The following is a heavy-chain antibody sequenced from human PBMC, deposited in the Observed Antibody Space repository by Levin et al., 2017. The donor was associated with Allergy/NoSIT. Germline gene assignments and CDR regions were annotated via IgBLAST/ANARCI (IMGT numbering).Heavy chain of an antibody. Sequence: GESLKISCAASRFTVSTNYMSWVRQAPGKGLEWVSIIYPDEGTYYADSVQGRLTISRDFSKNTLSLQMNSLRAEDTAVYYCATAAAPNRGDYWGQGTLVTVSS. J-gene: IGHJ4*02. V-gene: IGHV3-53*01. D-gene: IGHD6-13*01. CDR1: RFTVSTNY. CDR3: ATAAAPNRGDY. CDR2: IYPDEGT.